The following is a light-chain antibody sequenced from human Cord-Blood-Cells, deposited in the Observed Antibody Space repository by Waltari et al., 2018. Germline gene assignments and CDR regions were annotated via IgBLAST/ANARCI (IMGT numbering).Light chain of an antibody. V-gene: IGLV2-14*01. CDR2: DVS. CDR3: SSYTSSSTVV. Sequence: HSSLTRPASVSGSPGQSITISCTGPSSHGAGDNYVSWYQQHPGKAPKLMIYDVSNRPSGVSNRFSGSKSGNTASLTISGLQAEDEADYYCSSYTSSSTVVFGGGTKLTVL. J-gene: IGLJ2*01. CDR1: SSHGAGDNY.